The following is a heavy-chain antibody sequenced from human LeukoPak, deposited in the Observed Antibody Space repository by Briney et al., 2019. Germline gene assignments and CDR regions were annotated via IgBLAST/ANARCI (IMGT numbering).Heavy chain of an antibody. CDR3: ARDQMIVQVPFDY. Sequence: PGGSLRLSCAASGFTFSSYSMNWVRQAPGKGLEWVSYISSSSSTIYYADSVKGRFTISRDNAKNSLYLQMNSLRAEDTAVYYYARDQMIVQVPFDYWGQGTLVTVSS. CDR1: GFTFSSYS. V-gene: IGHV3-48*04. J-gene: IGHJ4*02. CDR2: ISSSSSTI. D-gene: IGHD3-22*01.